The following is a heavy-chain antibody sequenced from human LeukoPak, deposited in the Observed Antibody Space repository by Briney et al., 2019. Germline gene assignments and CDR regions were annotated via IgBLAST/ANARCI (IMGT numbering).Heavy chain of an antibody. CDR2: IYTSGST. V-gene: IGHV4-4*07. CDR1: GGSFSGYY. D-gene: IGHD5-24*01. CDR3: ARELATIIY. Sequence: ASETLSLTCAVYGGSFSGYYWSWIRQPAGKGLEWIGRIYTSGSTNYNPSLKSRVTISVDASKNQFSLKLSSVTAADTAVYYCARELATIIYWGQGTLVTVSS. J-gene: IGHJ4*02.